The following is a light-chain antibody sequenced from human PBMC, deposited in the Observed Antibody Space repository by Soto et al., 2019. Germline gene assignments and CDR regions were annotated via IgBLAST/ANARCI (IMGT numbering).Light chain of an antibody. Sequence: EIVMTQSPATLSVSPGERATLSCRASQSVNSNYLAWYQQKPGQAPRLLIYGISKRATDIPDRFSGSGSGTEFTLTISSLEPEDAAVYYCQQRSNWPPITFGQGTRLEIK. CDR2: GIS. CDR3: QQRSNWPPIT. CDR1: QSVNSNY. J-gene: IGKJ5*01. V-gene: IGKV3-11*01.